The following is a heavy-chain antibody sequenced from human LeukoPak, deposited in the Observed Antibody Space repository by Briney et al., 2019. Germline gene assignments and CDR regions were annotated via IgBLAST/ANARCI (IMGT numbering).Heavy chain of an antibody. J-gene: IGHJ3*02. CDR2: ISSSSSYI. CDR3: ARGEELLLGAFDI. D-gene: IGHD2/OR15-2a*01. CDR1: GFTFSSCA. Sequence: GGSLRLSCAASGFTFSSCAMSWVRQAPGKGLEWVSSISSSSSYIYYADSVKGRFTISRDNAKNSLYLQMNSLRAEDTAVYYCARGEELLLGAFDIWGQGTMVTVSS. V-gene: IGHV3-21*01.